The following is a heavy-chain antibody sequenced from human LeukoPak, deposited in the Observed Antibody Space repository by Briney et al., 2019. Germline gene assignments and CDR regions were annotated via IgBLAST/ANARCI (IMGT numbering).Heavy chain of an antibody. CDR2: ISSTGGTT. V-gene: IGHV3-23*01. D-gene: IGHD1/OR15-1a*01. J-gene: IGHJ6*03. Sequence: GGTLRLSCAASGITFSSYGMSWVRQAPGKGLEWVSSISSTGGTTYYADSVKGRFTISRDNSKNTLYLQMNSLRAEDTAVYYCARSRNNYYYYMDVWGKGTTVTVSS. CDR1: GITFSSYG. CDR3: ARSRNNYYYYMDV.